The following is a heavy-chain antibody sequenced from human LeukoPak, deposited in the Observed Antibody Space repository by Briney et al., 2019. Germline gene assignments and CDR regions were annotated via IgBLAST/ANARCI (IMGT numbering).Heavy chain of an antibody. CDR2: IYHSGST. CDR1: GGSISSGGYY. V-gene: IGHV4-30-2*01. CDR3: AREAVSGWYDYFDY. J-gene: IGHJ4*02. Sequence: SQTLSLTCTVSGGSISSGGYYWSWIRQPPGKGLEWIGYIYHSGSTYYNPSLKSRVTISVDRSKNQFSLKLSSVTAADTAVYYCAREAVSGWYDYFDYWGQGTLVTVSS. D-gene: IGHD6-19*01.